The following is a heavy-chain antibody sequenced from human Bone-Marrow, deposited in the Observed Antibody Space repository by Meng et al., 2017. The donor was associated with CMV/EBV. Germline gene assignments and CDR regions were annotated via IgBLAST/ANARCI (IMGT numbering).Heavy chain of an antibody. CDR1: GGSISSSSYY. D-gene: IGHD2-2*01. CDR3: ARGPRVDCSSTSCLNFDY. V-gene: IGHV4-39*07. Sequence: SETLSLTCTVSGGSISSSSYYWGWIRQPPGKGLEWIGSIYYSGSTYYNPSLKSRVTISVDTSKNQFSLKLSSVTAADTAVYYCARGPRVDCSSTSCLNFDYWGQGTLVTVSS. J-gene: IGHJ4*02. CDR2: IYYSGST.